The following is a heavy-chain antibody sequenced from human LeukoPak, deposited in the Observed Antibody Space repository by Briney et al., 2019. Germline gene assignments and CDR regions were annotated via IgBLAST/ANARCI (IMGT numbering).Heavy chain of an antibody. V-gene: IGHV1-24*01. CDR1: GYTLTELS. Sequence: ASVKVSCKVSGYTLTELSMHWVRQAPGKGLEWMGGFDPEDGETIYAQKFQGRVTMTEDTSTDTAYMELSSLRSEDTAAYYCATGVPAAIGDWFDPWGQGTLVTVSS. CDR2: FDPEDGET. CDR3: ATGVPAAIGDWFDP. J-gene: IGHJ5*02. D-gene: IGHD2-2*01.